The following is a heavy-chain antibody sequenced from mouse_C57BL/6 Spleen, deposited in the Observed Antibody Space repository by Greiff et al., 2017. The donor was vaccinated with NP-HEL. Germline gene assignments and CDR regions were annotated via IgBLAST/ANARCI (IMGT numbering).Heavy chain of an antibody. CDR3: ARSPFTTVVPYYAMDY. V-gene: IGHV5-17*01. D-gene: IGHD1-1*01. J-gene: IGHJ4*01. Sequence: DVQLQESGGGLVKPGGSLKLSCAASGFTFSDYGMHWVRQAPEKGLEWVAYISSGSSTIYYADTVKGRFTISRDNAKNTLFLQMTSLRSEDTAMYYCARSPFTTVVPYYAMDYWGQGTSVTVSS. CDR2: ISSGSSTI. CDR1: GFTFSDYG.